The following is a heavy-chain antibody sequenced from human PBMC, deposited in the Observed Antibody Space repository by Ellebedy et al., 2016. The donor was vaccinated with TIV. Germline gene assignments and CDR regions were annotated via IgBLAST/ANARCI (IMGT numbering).Heavy chain of an antibody. D-gene: IGHD3-9*01. J-gene: IGHJ4*02. V-gene: IGHV4-39*01. CDR1: GGSISSSSYS. CDR3: ARIDSWQPIDD. CDR2: VYSRGGT. Sequence: MPSETLSLTCTVSGGSISSSSYSWGWIRQPPGKGLEWIGNVYSRGGTYYNPSLKSRVTLSADTSKNQFSLNLRTVTAADTAVYYCARIDSWQPIDDWGQGILVTISS.